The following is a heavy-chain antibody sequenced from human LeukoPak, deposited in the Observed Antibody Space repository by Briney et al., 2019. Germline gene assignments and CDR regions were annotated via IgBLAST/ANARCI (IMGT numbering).Heavy chain of an antibody. J-gene: IGHJ5*02. V-gene: IGHV1-2*06. Sequence: ASVKVSCKASGYTFTGYSMHWVLQAPGQGLEWMGRINPNSGGTNYAQKFQGRVTMTRDTSISTAYMELSRLRSDDTAVYYCARLYYYDSSGSINWFDPWGQGTLVTVSS. CDR2: INPNSGGT. D-gene: IGHD3-22*01. CDR3: ARLYYYDSSGSINWFDP. CDR1: GYTFTGYS.